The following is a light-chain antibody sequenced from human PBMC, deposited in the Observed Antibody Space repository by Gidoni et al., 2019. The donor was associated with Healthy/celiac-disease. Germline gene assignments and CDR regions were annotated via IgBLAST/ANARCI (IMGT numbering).Light chain of an antibody. Sequence: ESVLTQSPGTLSLSPGARATLSCRASQSVSSSYLAWYQQKPGQAPRLLIYGASSRATGISDRFSGSVSGTDFTLTISRLEPEDFAVYYCQQYGSSPYTFGQGTKLEIK. CDR3: QQYGSSPYT. CDR2: GAS. J-gene: IGKJ2*01. V-gene: IGKV3-20*01. CDR1: QSVSSSY.